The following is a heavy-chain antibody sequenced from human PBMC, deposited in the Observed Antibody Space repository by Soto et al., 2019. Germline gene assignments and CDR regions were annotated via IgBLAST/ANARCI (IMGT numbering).Heavy chain of an antibody. J-gene: IGHJ4*02. CDR2: ISGSGGST. CDR3: AKGYFDWLLWFDY. D-gene: IGHD3-9*01. CDR1: GFTFSSYA. V-gene: IGHV3-23*01. Sequence: PGGSLRLSCAASGFTFSSYAMSWVRQAPGKGLEWVSAISGSGGSTYYADSVKGRFTISRDNSKNTLYLQMNSLRTEDTAVYYCAKGYFDWLLWFDYWGQGTLVTVSS.